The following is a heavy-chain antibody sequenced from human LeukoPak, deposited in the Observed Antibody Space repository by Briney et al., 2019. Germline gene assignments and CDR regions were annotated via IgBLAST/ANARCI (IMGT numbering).Heavy chain of an antibody. D-gene: IGHD3-10*01. CDR3: ARGRSITILRGVAISDGFDI. CDR1: GFTFSDYW. Sequence: GESLRLSCAASGFTFSDYWMSWVRQAPGKGLEWVANIQQDGSEKYYVDSVKGRFTISRDNAKKSLFLQVSSLRGEDTAVYYCARGRSITILRGVAISDGFDIWGQGTKVTVS. V-gene: IGHV3-7*02. J-gene: IGHJ3*02. CDR2: IQQDGSEK.